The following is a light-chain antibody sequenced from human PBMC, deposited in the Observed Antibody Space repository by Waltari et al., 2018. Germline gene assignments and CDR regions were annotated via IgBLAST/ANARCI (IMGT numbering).Light chain of an antibody. Sequence: QSVLTQPPSVSAAPGQKVPISCSGSSPNLGNLYLACLQQFQGPAPNLLIYGHNKRPSGVPDRVSGAKSGTSATLGITGLQTGDEADYYCGTWDSSLRGGVFGGGTKLTVL. V-gene: IGLV1-51*01. J-gene: IGLJ2*01. CDR1: SPNLGNLY. CDR2: GHN. CDR3: GTWDSSLRGGV.